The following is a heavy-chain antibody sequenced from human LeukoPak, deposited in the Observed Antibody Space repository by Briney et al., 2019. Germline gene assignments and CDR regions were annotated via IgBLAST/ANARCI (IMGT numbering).Heavy chain of an antibody. CDR3: ARASRYGYYYMDV. CDR1: GGSISSYY. Sequence: PSETLSLTCTVSGGSISSYYWSWIRQPPGKGLEWIGYIYYSGSTNYNPSLKSRVTISVDTSKNQFSLKLSSVTAADTAVYYCARASRYGYYYMDVWGKGTTVTISS. J-gene: IGHJ6*03. CDR2: IYYSGST. D-gene: IGHD1-1*01. V-gene: IGHV4-59*01.